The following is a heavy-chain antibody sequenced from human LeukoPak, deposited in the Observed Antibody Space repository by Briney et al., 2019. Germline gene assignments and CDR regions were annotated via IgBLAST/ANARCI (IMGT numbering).Heavy chain of an antibody. Sequence: SETLSLTCGVSGGSISSYYWAWIRQAPGKGLEWIGYIYYAGSTNYNPSLKSRVTMSVDMSRNQFSLRMTSVTAADTAVYYCARAYSSSWYWNWFDPWGQGTLVTVSS. CDR2: IYYAGST. J-gene: IGHJ5*02. CDR1: GGSISSYY. D-gene: IGHD6-13*01. CDR3: ARAYSSSWYWNWFDP. V-gene: IGHV4-59*01.